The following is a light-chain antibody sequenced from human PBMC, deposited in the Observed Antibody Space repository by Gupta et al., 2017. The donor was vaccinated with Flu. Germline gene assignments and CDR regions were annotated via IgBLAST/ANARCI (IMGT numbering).Light chain of an antibody. J-gene: IGLJ1*01. Sequence: SALTPPASVSGSPGQSITISCTGTSSDVGGYNYVSWYQQHPGKAPKLMIYEVSKRPSGVSNRFSGSKSGNTASLTISGLQAEDEADYYCSSYTSSSPYVFGTGTKVTVL. CDR3: SSYTSSSPYV. CDR2: EVS. CDR1: SSDVGGYNY. V-gene: IGLV2-14*01.